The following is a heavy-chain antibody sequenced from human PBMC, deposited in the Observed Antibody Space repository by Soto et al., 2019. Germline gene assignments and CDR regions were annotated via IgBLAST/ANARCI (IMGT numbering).Heavy chain of an antibody. CDR3: AKDCDLLIAARPDGVYFDY. CDR2: ISGSGGST. J-gene: IGHJ4*02. V-gene: IGHV3-23*01. CDR1: GFTFSSYA. Sequence: EVQLLESGGGLVQPGGSLRLSCAASGFTFSSYAMSWVRQAPGKGLEWVSAISGSGGSTYYADSVKGRFTISRDNSQNTLYLQMNSLRAEDTAVYYCAKDCDLLIAARPDGVYFDYWGQGTLVTVSS. D-gene: IGHD6-6*01.